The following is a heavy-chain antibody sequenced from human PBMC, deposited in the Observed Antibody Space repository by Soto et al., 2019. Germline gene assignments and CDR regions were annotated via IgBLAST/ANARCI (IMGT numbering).Heavy chain of an antibody. D-gene: IGHD2-15*01. CDR3: ARAMNLESCSGGSCYSTFLFFDY. Sequence: ASVKVSCKASGYTFTCYYMHWVRQAPGQGLEWMGWINPNSGGTNYAQKFQGWVTMTRDTSISTAYMELSRLRSDDTAVYYCARAMNLESCSGGSCYSTFLFFDYWGQGTLVTVSS. J-gene: IGHJ4*02. CDR1: GYTFTCYY. V-gene: IGHV1-2*04. CDR2: INPNSGGT.